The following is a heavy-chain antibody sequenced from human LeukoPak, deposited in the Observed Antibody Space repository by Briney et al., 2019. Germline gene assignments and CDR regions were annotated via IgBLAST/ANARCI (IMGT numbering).Heavy chain of an antibody. CDR2: INPNSGGT. Sequence: GASVKVSCKASGYTFTSYTMNWVRQAPGQGLEWMGWINPNSGGTNYAQKFQGRVTMTRDTSISTAYMELRSLRSDDTAVYYCARDLRHYYGSGSPLDYWGQGTLVTVSS. D-gene: IGHD3-10*01. CDR3: ARDLRHYYGSGSPLDY. J-gene: IGHJ4*02. V-gene: IGHV1-2*02. CDR1: GYTFTSYT.